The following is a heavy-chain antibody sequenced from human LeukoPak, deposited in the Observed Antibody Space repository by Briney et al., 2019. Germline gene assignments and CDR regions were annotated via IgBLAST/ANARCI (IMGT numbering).Heavy chain of an antibody. CDR2: ISYDGSNK. V-gene: IGHV3-30*04. CDR3: ARAARNPNYGDYSHFDY. D-gene: IGHD4-17*01. CDR1: GFTFGSYA. Sequence: GGSLRLSCAASGFTFGSYAMHWVRQAPGKGLEWVAVISYDGSNKYYADSVKGRFTISRDNSKNTLYLQMNSLRAEDTAVYYCARAARNPNYGDYSHFDYWGQGTLVTVSS. J-gene: IGHJ4*02.